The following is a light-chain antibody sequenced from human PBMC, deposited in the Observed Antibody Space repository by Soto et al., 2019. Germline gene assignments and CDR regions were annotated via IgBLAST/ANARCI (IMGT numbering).Light chain of an antibody. V-gene: IGKV1-5*01. CDR3: QQYNSYSPWT. CDR2: DAS. Sequence: IHMTHSPSTLSASLGDIVTITCRASQSISIWFAWYQQKPGKSPKLLIYDASSLESGVPSRFSGSGSGTEFTLTISSLQPDDFATYYCQQYNSYSPWTFGQGTKVDIK. J-gene: IGKJ1*01. CDR1: QSISIW.